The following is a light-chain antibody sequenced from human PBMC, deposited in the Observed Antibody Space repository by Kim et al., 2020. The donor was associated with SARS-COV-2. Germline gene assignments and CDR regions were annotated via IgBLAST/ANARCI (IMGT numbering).Light chain of an antibody. V-gene: IGKV3-20*01. Sequence: LSPGERATLSCRASQSISSYLAWYQHKPGQAPRLLLYGASSRATGTPDRFSGSGSGTDFTLTITRLEPEDFAVYYCQQYGSSSWTFGQGTKVDIK. CDR2: GAS. J-gene: IGKJ1*01. CDR3: QQYGSSSWT. CDR1: QSISSY.